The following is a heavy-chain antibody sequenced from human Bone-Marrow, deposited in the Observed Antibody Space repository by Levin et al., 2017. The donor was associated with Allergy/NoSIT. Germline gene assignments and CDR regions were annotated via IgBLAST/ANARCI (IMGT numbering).Heavy chain of an antibody. Sequence: GESLKISCKASGYTFTSYGISWVRQAPGQGLEWMGWISAYNGNTNYAQKLQGRVTMTTDTSTSTAYMELRSLRSDDTAVYYCAREEENLRNFDYWGQGTLVTVSS. CDR1: GYTFTSYG. D-gene: IGHD4-17*01. J-gene: IGHJ4*02. V-gene: IGHV1-18*01. CDR3: AREEENLRNFDY. CDR2: ISAYNGNT.